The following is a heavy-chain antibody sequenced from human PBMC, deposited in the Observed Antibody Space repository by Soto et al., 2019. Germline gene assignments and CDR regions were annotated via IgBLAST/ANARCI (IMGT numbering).Heavy chain of an antibody. V-gene: IGHV1-69*12. CDR1: GGTFNSYA. D-gene: IGHD4-4*01. CDR2: IIPVFGTA. CDR3: ARHSNFNYFYGLDV. Sequence: QVQVVQSGAEVKKPGSSVKVSCKASGGTFNSYATSWVRQAPGQGLEWVGGIIPVFGTANYAQKFQGRVTITADEPTSTAYMELRSLRSEDTAVYYCARHSNFNYFYGLDVWGQGTTVTVSS. J-gene: IGHJ6*02.